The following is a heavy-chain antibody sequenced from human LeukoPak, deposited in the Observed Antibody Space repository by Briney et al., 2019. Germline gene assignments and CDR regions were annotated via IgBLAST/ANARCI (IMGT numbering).Heavy chain of an antibody. D-gene: IGHD5-18*01. CDR3: AREYSYGYYYYYMDV. V-gene: IGHV4-38-2*02. Sequence: PSETLSLTCTVSGYSISSGYYWGWIRQPPGKGLEWIGSIYHSGSTYYNPFLKSRVTISVDTSKNQFSLKLSSVTAADTAVYYGAREYSYGYYYYYMDVWGKGTTVTVSS. CDR2: IYHSGST. J-gene: IGHJ6*03. CDR1: GYSISSGYY.